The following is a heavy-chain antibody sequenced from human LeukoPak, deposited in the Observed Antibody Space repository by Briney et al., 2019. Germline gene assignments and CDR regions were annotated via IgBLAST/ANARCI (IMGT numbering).Heavy chain of an antibody. V-gene: IGHV3-53*01. CDR2: IYSGGST. CDR1: GFTVSSNY. D-gene: IGHD5-18*01. J-gene: IGHJ5*02. CDR3: ARGGYSYGYWFDP. Sequence: GGSLRLSCAASGFTVSSNYMSWVRQAPGKGLEWVSVIYSGGSTCYADSVKGRFTISRDNSKNTLYLQMNSLRAEDTAVYYCARGGYSYGYWFDPWGQGTLVTVSS.